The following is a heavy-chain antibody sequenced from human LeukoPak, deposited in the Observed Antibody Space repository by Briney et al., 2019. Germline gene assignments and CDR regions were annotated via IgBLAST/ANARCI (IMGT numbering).Heavy chain of an antibody. CDR1: GFTFSSYA. D-gene: IGHD6-13*01. CDR2: ISGSGGST. Sequence: PGGSLRLSCAASGFTFSSYAMSWVRQAPGKGLEWVSAISGSGGSTYYADSVKGRFTIPRDNSKNTLYLQMNSLRAEDTAVYYCARTHKEGAAAFDYWGQGTLVTVSS. CDR3: ARTHKEGAAAFDY. V-gene: IGHV3-23*01. J-gene: IGHJ4*02.